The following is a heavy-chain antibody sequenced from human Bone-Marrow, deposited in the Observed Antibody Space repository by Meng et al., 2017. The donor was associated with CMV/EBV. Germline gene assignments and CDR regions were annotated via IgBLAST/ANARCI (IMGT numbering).Heavy chain of an antibody. CDR1: GGSISSYY. Sequence: CTVSGGSISSYYWSWIRQPPGKGLEWIGYIYYSGSTNYSPSLKSRVTISVDTSKNQFSLKLSSVTAADTAVYYCARQSSGWLYYFDYWGQGTLVTVSS. CDR2: IYYSGST. V-gene: IGHV4-59*01. CDR3: ARQSSGWLYYFDY. J-gene: IGHJ4*02. D-gene: IGHD6-19*01.